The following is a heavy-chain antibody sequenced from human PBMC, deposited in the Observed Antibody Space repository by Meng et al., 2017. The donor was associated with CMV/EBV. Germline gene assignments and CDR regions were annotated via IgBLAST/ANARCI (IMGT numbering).Heavy chain of an antibody. CDR1: GGSISSYY. D-gene: IGHD6-13*01. CDR3: ATARGYSSSWYAEDYYGMDV. V-gene: IGHV4-59*01. Sequence: SETLSLTCTVSGGSISSYYWSWIRQPPGKGLEWIGNIYYSGSTNYNPSLKSRVTISVDTSKNQFSLKLSSVTAADTAVYYCATARGYSSSWYAEDYYGMDVWGQGTTVTVSS. CDR2: IYYSGST. J-gene: IGHJ6*02.